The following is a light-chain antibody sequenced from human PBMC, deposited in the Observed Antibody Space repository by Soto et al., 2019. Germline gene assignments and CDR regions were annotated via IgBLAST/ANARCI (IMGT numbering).Light chain of an antibody. J-gene: IGKJ1*01. Sequence: DIQMTQSPSTLSAYVGDRVTITCRASQSISTWLAWYQQKPGKAPKVLIYKASSLESGVPSRFSGSGSGTEFTLTISSLQPDDFATYYCQQYNSYWTCGQGTKVDIK. V-gene: IGKV1-5*03. CDR3: QQYNSYWT. CDR1: QSISTW. CDR2: KAS.